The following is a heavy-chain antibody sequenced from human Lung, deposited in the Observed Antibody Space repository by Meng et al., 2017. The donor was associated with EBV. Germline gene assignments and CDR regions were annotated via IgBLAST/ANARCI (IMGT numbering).Heavy chain of an antibody. D-gene: IGHD2-2*01. CDR3: ARGGTSSAPFDY. J-gene: IGHJ4*02. CDR1: GASIRRSDL. V-gene: IGHV4-4*02. CDR2: IYHSGST. Sequence: HVQRPGQVPGCVKPLGSPSPTCDGQGASIRRSDLWSGVRQPPGKGLEWIGEIYHSGSTNYNPSLKSRVTISVDTSKNQFSLSLNSVTAADTAVYYCARGGTSSAPFDYWGQETLVTVSS.